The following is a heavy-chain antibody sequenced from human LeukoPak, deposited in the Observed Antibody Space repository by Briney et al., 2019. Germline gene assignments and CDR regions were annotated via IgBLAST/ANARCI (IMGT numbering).Heavy chain of an antibody. CDR3: ARVRSWETWHFDL. J-gene: IGHJ2*01. V-gene: IGHV3-13*01. CDR2: IGSAGET. D-gene: IGHD2-15*01. CDR1: GFTFSSYD. Sequence: GGSLRLSCAASGFTFSSYDMHWVRQGTGKGLEWVSAIGSAGETYYLGSVKGRFTISRENAKNSLYLQMNGLRAGDTAVYFCARVRSWETWHFDLWGRGTLVTVSS.